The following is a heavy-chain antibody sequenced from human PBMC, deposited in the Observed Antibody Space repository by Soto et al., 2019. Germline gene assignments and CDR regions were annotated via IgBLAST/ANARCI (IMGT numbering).Heavy chain of an antibody. Sequence: SETLSLTCSVSGGSINNYYWSWIRQPPGKGLEFIGYIYYAGTTTYNPSLRSRVTISVDMSKNQFSLKLSSVTAADTAVYYCARLGGYYQALDSWGQGTLVTVSS. J-gene: IGHJ4*02. CDR1: GGSINNYY. D-gene: IGHD3-22*01. CDR2: IYYAGTT. V-gene: IGHV4-59*08. CDR3: ARLGGYYQALDS.